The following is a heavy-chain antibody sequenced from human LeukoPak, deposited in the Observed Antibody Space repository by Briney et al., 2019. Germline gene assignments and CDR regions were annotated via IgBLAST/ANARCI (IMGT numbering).Heavy chain of an antibody. CDR2: IYYSGSN. CDR1: GGSISSYY. J-gene: IGHJ4*02. Sequence: SETLSLTCTVSGGSISSYYWSWIRQPPGKGLEWIGYIYYSGSNKYNPSLKSRVTISVDTSKNQFSLKLSSVTAADTALYYCARHLSSGWPLFDCWGEGTLVAVSS. V-gene: IGHV4-59*08. D-gene: IGHD6-19*01. CDR3: ARHLSSGWPLFDC.